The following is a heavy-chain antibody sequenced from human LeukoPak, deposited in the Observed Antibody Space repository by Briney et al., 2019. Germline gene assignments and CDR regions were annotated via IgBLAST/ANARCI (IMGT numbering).Heavy chain of an antibody. D-gene: IGHD3-9*01. CDR3: ARAPPGYYDWYFDL. Sequence: GGSLRLSCAASGFTFSPYNMHWVRQAPGKGLEWVSFISSSSSNIYYADSMKGRFTIARDNAKNSLHLQMNSLRDEDTAVYYCARAPPGYYDWYFDLWGRGTLVTVSS. CDR2: ISSSSSNI. J-gene: IGHJ2*01. CDR1: GFTFSPYN. V-gene: IGHV3-48*02.